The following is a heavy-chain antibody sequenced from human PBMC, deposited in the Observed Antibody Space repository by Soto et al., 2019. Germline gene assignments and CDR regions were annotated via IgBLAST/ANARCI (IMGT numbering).Heavy chain of an antibody. D-gene: IGHD2-15*01. CDR1: GFTFSSYA. V-gene: IGHV3-23*01. CDR2: ISGSGGST. CDR3: AKDQRYCSGGSCGAHDY. J-gene: IGHJ4*02. Sequence: SLRLSCAASGFTFSSYAMSWVRQAPGKGLEWVSAISGSGGSTYYADSVKGRFTISRDNSKNTLYLQMNSLRAEDTAVYYCAKDQRYCSGGSCGAHDYWGQGTLVTVSS.